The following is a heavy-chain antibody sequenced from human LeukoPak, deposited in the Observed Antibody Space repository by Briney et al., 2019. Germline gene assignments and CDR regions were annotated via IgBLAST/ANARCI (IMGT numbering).Heavy chain of an antibody. CDR1: GGSISSYN. D-gene: IGHD3-10*01. CDR2: IYYSGST. J-gene: IGHJ5*02. Sequence: SETLSLTCTVSGGSISSYNWSWIRQPPGKGLEWIGYIYYSGSTNYNPSLKSRVTISVDTSKNQFSLKLSSVTAADTAVYYCARKSYARLLFDPWGQGTLVTVSS. CDR3: ARKSYARLLFDP. V-gene: IGHV4-59*01.